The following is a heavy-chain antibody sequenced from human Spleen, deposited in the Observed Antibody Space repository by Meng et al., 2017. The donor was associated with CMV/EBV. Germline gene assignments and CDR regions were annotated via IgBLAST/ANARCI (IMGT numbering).Heavy chain of an antibody. Sequence: GESLKISCAASGFTFSSYWMSWVRQAPGKGLEWVANIKQDGSEKYYVDSVKGRFTISRDNAKNSLYLQMNSLRAEDTAVYYCATEKTMWIDSDYYGMDFGGQGTTVTVSS. V-gene: IGHV3-7*03. J-gene: IGHJ6*01. CDR1: GFTFSSYW. CDR3: ATEKTMWIDSDYYGMDF. CDR2: IKQDGSEK. D-gene: IGHD5-12*01.